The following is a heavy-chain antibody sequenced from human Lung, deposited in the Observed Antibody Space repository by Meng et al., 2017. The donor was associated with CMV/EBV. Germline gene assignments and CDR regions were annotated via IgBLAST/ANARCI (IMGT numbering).Heavy chain of an antibody. CDR1: GYTFISYG. J-gene: IGHJ4*02. V-gene: IGHV1-18*01. CDR3: ARDSPSLYSSSPGIDF. CDR2: ISVYTDNT. D-gene: IGHD6-6*01. Sequence: ASVXVSXKTSGYTFISYGIIWVRQAPGQGLEWMGWISVYTDNTSSAQKYQGRLTMTTDTSTRTAYMEVRSLRSDDTAVYYCARDSPSLYSSSPGIDFWGQGTLVTVSS.